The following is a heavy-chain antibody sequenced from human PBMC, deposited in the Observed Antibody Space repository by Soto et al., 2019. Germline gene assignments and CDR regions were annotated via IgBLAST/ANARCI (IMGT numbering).Heavy chain of an antibody. CDR1: GFTFSSYA. D-gene: IGHD2-15*01. J-gene: IGHJ4*02. Sequence: GGSLRLSCAASGFTFSSYAMGWVLQGPGKGLEWVAVVSIGGSTDYADSLRGRFTISRDNSKNTLSLQMNSLTAEDTAVYFCAKRRGAGGHFDYWGQGALVTVSS. CDR2: VSIGGST. CDR3: AKRRGAGGHFDY. V-gene: IGHV3-23*01.